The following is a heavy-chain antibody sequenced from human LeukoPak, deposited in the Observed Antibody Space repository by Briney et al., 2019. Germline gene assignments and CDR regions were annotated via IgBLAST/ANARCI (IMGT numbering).Heavy chain of an antibody. CDR3: VRETKEY. J-gene: IGHJ4*02. CDR1: GFTFSSYE. CDR2: ISTTGDRI. D-gene: IGHD2-8*01. V-gene: IGHV3-48*03. Sequence: PGGSLRLSCVASGFTFSSYEMNWVRQAPGKGLEWISYISTTGDRIQYADSVKGRFTISRDNAKNSLYLQMNSLRAEDTAVYYCVRETKEYWGQGTLVTVSS.